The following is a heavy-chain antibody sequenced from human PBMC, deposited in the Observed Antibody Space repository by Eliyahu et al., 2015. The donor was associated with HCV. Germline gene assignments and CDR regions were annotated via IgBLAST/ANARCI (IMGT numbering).Heavy chain of an antibody. J-gene: IGHJ3*02. D-gene: IGHD3-22*01. CDR1: GYTFTSYY. Sequence: QVQLVQSGAEVKKPGASVKVSCKASGYTFTSYYMHWVRQAPGQGLEWMGIINPSGGSTSYAQKFQGRVTMTRDTSTSTVYMELSSLRSEDTAVYYCASHYYDSSGYSNDAFDIWGQGTMVTVSS. CDR3: ASHYYDSSGYSNDAFDI. CDR2: INPSGGST. V-gene: IGHV1-46*01.